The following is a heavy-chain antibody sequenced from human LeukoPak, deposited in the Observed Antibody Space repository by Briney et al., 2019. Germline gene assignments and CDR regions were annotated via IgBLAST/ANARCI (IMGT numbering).Heavy chain of an antibody. CDR2: INHSGST. V-gene: IGHV4-34*01. Sequence: SETLSLTCAVYGGSFSGYYWSWIRQPPGKGLEWIGEINHSGSTNYNPSLKSRVTISVDTSKNQFSLKLSSVTAADTAVYYCARNKGANWYYYDSSGRLYYFDYWGQGTLVTVSS. CDR1: GGSFSGYY. J-gene: IGHJ4*02. CDR3: ARNKGANWYYYDSSGRLYYFDY. D-gene: IGHD3-22*01.